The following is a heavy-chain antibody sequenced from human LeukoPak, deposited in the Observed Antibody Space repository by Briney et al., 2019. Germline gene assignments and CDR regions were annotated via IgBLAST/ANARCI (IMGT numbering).Heavy chain of an antibody. D-gene: IGHD3-3*01. CDR3: ARSFGVVILLDV. CDR2: INHSGST. CDR1: GGSFSGYY. J-gene: IGHJ6*02. V-gene: IGHV4-34*01. Sequence: PSETLSLTCAVYGGSFSGYYWSWIRQPPGKGLEWIGEINHSGSTNYNPSLKSRVTISVDTSKNQFSLKLSSVTAADTAVYYCARSFGVVILLDVWGQGTTVTVSS.